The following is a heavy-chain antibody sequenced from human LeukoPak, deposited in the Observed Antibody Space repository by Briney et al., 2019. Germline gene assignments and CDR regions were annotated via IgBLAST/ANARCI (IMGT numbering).Heavy chain of an antibody. V-gene: IGHV4-34*01. CDR2: INHSGST. CDR1: GGSFSGYY. CDR3: ARAHQDYYDSSGYYYGQQFDY. J-gene: IGHJ4*02. D-gene: IGHD3-22*01. Sequence: PSETLSLTCAVYGGSFSGYYWSWIRQPPGKGLEWIGEINHSGSTNYNPSLKSRVTISVDTSKNQFSLKLSSVTAADTAVYYCARAHQDYYDSSGYYYGQQFDYWGQGTLVTVSS.